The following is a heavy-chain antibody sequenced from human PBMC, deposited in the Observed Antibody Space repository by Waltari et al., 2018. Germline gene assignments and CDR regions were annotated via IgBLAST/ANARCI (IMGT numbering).Heavy chain of an antibody. V-gene: IGHV4-4*02. J-gene: IGHJ3*02. Sequence: QVQLQESGPGLVRPSGTLSLIFSVSGGSIRSDNCWSWVGRPPGKGLEWLGEVFHSGNCHYNPALASRVTISLDNSNSQLSLKLTSVTAADTAIYFCAKHRDYSFDIWGPGTMVTVSS. CDR3: AKHRDYSFDI. CDR2: VFHSGNC. D-gene: IGHD2-21*01. CDR1: GGSIRSDNC.